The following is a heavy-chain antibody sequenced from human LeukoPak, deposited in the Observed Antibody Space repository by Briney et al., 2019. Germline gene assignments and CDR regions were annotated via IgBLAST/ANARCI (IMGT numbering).Heavy chain of an antibody. CDR1: GGSISSYY. CDR2: INHSGST. J-gene: IGHJ4*02. CDR3: ARDPRYFDWLLKRYYFDY. V-gene: IGHV4-34*01. Sequence: PSETLSLTCTVSGGSISSYYWSWIRQPPGKGLEWIGEINHSGSTNYNPSLKSRVTISVDTSKNQFSLKLSSVTAADTAVYYCARDPRYFDWLLKRYYFDYWGQGTLVTVSS. D-gene: IGHD3-9*01.